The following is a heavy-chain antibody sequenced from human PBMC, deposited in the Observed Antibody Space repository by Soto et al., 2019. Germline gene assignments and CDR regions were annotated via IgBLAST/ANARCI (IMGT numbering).Heavy chain of an antibody. V-gene: IGHV3-48*01. D-gene: IGHD3-10*01. J-gene: IGHJ4*02. CDR3: ARDARITMVRGYFDY. CDR1: GFTFSSYS. CDR2: ISSSSSTI. Sequence: GGSLRLSCAASGFTFSSYSMNWVRQAPGKGLEWVSYISSSSSTIYYADSVKGRFTISRDNAKNSLYLQMNSLRAEDTAVYYCARDARITMVRGYFDYWGQGTLVTVSS.